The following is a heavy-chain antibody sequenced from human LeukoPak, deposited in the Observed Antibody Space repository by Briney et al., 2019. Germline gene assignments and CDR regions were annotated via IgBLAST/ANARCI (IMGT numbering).Heavy chain of an antibody. CDR3: TKTTTGYSSGQYPGWPADH. CDR2: IFGSGGSA. CDR1: GFTFNNYA. D-gene: IGHD3-22*01. Sequence: PGGSLRLSCTASGFTFNNYAMYWVRQAPRKGLEWVAGIFGSGGSAHYADPVKGRFTISRDNSKNTVYLQMDSLRGEDTAVYYCTKTTTGYSSGQYPGWPADHWGQGALVTVSS. V-gene: IGHV3-23*01. J-gene: IGHJ4*02.